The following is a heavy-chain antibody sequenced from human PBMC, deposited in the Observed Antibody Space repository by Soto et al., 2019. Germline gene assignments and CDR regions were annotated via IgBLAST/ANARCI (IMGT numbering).Heavy chain of an antibody. J-gene: IGHJ3*02. CDR1: GYPVTAYY. Sequence: QLHLVQSGAVVKKPGASVTVSCSASGYPVTAYYMHWVRQAPGRGLEWMGGINPATGAAKYTQTFQGRVTMTRVPASSTVFRELSGLTSGDKAVFCGARGGGVGVAGSAAFDMWRQGTLVTVSS. V-gene: IGHV1-2*02. CDR3: ARGGGVGVAGSAAFDM. CDR2: INPATGAA. D-gene: IGHD3-3*01.